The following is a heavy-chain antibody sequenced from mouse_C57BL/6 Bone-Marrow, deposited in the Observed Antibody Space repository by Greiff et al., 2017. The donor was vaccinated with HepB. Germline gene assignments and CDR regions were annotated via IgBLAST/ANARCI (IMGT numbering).Heavy chain of an antibody. J-gene: IGHJ3*01. V-gene: IGHV5-15*01. CDR1: GFTFSDYG. CDR3: ARRDYGSPWFAY. D-gene: IGHD1-1*01. Sequence: EVKLMESGGGLVQPGGSLKLSCAASGFTFSDYGMAWVRQAPRKGPEWVAFISNLAYSIYYADTVTGRFTISRENAKNTLYLEMSSLRSEDTAMYYCARRDYGSPWFAYWGQGTLVTVSA. CDR2: ISNLAYSI.